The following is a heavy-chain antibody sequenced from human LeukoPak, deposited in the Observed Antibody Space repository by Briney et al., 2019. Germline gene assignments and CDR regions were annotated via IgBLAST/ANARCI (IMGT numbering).Heavy chain of an antibody. J-gene: IGHJ4*02. CDR3: ARAGDYYNGRWDY. CDR1: GGFISSYY. Sequence: SETLSLTCTVSGGFISSYYWTWIRQPPGKGLEWTGYIYSSETTNYNPSLKSRVTISTDTSKNQFSLRLISVTAADTAVYYCARAGDYYNGRWDYWGQGHLVTVSS. CDR2: IYSSETT. D-gene: IGHD3-10*01. V-gene: IGHV4-59*08.